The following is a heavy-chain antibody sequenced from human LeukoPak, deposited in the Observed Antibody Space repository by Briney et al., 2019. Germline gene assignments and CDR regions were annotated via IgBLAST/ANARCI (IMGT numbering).Heavy chain of an antibody. CDR2: IIPISGTA. Sequence: ASVTVSCKASGGTFSSYAISWVRQAPGQGLEWMGGIIPISGTANYAQKFQGRVTITTDESTSTAYMELSSLRSEDTAVYYCARGDVDTAMVFDYWGQGTLVTVSS. CDR1: GGTFSSYA. D-gene: IGHD5-18*01. V-gene: IGHV1-69*05. CDR3: ARGDVDTAMVFDY. J-gene: IGHJ4*02.